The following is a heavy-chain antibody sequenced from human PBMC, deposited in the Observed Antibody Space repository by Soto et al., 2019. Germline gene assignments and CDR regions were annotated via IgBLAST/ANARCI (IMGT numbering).Heavy chain of an antibody. CDR1: GFNFHQHN. Sequence: EVQLVESGGVVVQPGGSLRLSCAGSGFNFHQHNMHWVRQAPGKGLEWVSIIRRDGATTSYADSVKGRVTISRDNSKNSVHLQMNSLRSEDTALYYCARDNRGSIDFWGQGTLVTVSS. CDR2: IRRDGATT. CDR3: ARDNRGSIDF. V-gene: IGHV3-43*01. D-gene: IGHD1-26*01. J-gene: IGHJ4*02.